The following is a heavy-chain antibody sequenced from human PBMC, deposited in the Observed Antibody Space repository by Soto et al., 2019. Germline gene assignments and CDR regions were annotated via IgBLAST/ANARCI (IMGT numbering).Heavy chain of an antibody. J-gene: IGHJ5*02. D-gene: IGHD3-3*01. V-gene: IGHV1-18*01. CDR1: GYTFTSYG. Sequence: ASVKVSCKASGYTFTSYGISWVRQAPGQGLEWMGRISAYNGNTSYAQKLQGRVTMTTDTSTSTAYMELRSLRSDDTAVYYCARDSTYYDFWSGYGDPINWFDPWGQGTLVTVSS. CDR2: ISAYNGNT. CDR3: ARDSTYYDFWSGYGDPINWFDP.